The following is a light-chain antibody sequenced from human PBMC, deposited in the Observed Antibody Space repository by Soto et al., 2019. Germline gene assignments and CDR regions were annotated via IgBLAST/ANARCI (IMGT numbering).Light chain of an antibody. J-gene: IGLJ1*01. CDR3: SSYTSSSTRV. V-gene: IGLV2-14*03. CDR2: DFG. CDR1: SSDVGDYNY. Sequence: QSALTQPASGSGSPGQSITISCTGTSSDVGDYNYVSWYQHQPGKAPIVMVFDFGNRPSGVSNRFSGSKSGNTASLTSSGVQAEDEADYYCSSYTSSSTRVFGTGTKLTAL.